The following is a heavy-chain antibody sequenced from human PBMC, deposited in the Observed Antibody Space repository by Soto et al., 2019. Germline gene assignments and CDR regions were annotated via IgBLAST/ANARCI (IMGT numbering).Heavy chain of an antibody. V-gene: IGHV1-69*02. CDR2: IIPILGIA. Sequence: QVQLVQSGAEVKKPGSSVKVSCKASGGTFSSYTISWVRQAPGQGLEWMGGIIPILGIANYAKKFQGRVTITSDKSTSTAYMELSSLRSEDTAVYYCARLLVGYTYVPGGNYGMDVWGQGTTVTVSS. D-gene: IGHD5-18*01. CDR1: GGTFSSYT. J-gene: IGHJ6*02. CDR3: ARLLVGYTYVPGGNYGMDV.